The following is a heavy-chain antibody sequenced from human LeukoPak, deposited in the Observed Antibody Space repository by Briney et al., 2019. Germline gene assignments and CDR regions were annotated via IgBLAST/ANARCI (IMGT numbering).Heavy chain of an antibody. Sequence: PGGSLRLSCTASGFTFGDYAMSWFRQAPGKGLEWVGFIRSKAYGGTTEYAASVKGRFTISRDDSKSIAYLQMNSLKTEDTAVYYCTRGYFDWLGGVEGPDYWGQGTLVTVSS. CDR2: IRSKAYGGTT. J-gene: IGHJ4*02. V-gene: IGHV3-49*03. CDR3: TRGYFDWLGGVEGPDY. D-gene: IGHD3-9*01. CDR1: GFTFGDYA.